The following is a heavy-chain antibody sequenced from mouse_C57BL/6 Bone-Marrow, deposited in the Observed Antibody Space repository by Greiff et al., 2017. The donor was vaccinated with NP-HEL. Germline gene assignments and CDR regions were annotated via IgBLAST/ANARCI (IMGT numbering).Heavy chain of an antibody. J-gene: IGHJ3*01. D-gene: IGHD2-4*01. Sequence: QVQLQQPGAELVKPGASVKMSCTASGFTFTSYWITWVKQRPGQGLEWIGDIYPGSGSTNYNEKFKSKATLTVDTSSSTAYMQRSSLTSDDTAVYYCARCDYDWVAYGGQGTLVTVSA. V-gene: IGHV1-55*01. CDR3: ARCDYDWVAY. CDR2: IYPGSGST. CDR1: GFTFTSYW.